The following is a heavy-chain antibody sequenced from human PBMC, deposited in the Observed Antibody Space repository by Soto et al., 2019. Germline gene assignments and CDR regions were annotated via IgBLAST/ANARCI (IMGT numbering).Heavy chain of an antibody. D-gene: IGHD3-16*01. J-gene: IGHJ3*02. CDR3: ARDRVAGIWGDAFDI. Sequence: ASVKVSGKTSGYTFTNQGITWGRQAPGQGLEWMGWINPYNANTNDAPNHQRRVPMTTDTSTSTAYMDLRSLTSDDTAVYYCARDRVAGIWGDAFDIWGQGTMVTVSS. CDR1: GYTFTNQG. CDR2: INPYNANT. V-gene: IGHV1-18*01.